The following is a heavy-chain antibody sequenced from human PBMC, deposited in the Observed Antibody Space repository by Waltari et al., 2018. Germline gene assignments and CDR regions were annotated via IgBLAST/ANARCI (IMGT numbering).Heavy chain of an antibody. CDR1: GFTFSSYS. D-gene: IGHD1-26*01. V-gene: IGHV3-48*01. Sequence: EVQLVDSGGGLVQPGGSLRLSCAASGFTFSSYSLNWVRQAPGKGLEWVSYISSSSSTIYYADSVKGRFTISRDNAKNSLYLQMNSLRAEDTAVYYCARDWDAAGNWGQGTLVTVSS. CDR2: ISSSSSTI. CDR3: ARDWDAAGN. J-gene: IGHJ4*02.